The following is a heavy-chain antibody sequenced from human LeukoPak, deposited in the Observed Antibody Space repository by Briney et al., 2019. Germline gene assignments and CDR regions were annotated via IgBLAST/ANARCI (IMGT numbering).Heavy chain of an antibody. J-gene: IGHJ4*02. CDR3: ARGEGRRDGYNYIREGTRHDY. CDR1: GYTFTGYY. V-gene: IGHV1-2*06. CDR2: INPNSGGT. Sequence: ASVKVSCKASGYTFTGYYMHWVRQAPGQGLEWMGRINPNSGGTNYAQKFQGRVTMTRDTSISTAYMELSRLRSDDTSVYYCARGEGRRDGYNYIREGTRHDYWGQGTLVTVSS. D-gene: IGHD5-24*01.